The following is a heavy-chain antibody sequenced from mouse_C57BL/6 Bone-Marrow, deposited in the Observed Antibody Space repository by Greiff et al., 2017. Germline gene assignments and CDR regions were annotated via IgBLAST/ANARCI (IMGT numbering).Heavy chain of an antibody. CDR1: GFSLSTFGMG. Sequence: QVTLKVSGPGILQPSQTLSLTCSFSGFSLSTFGMGVGWIRQPSGKGLEWLAHIWWDDDKYYNPALKSRLTISKDTSKNQVFLMIANVNTADTATYYCARIVLCYGSSYGGFAYWGQGTLVTVSA. CDR3: ARIVLCYGSSYGGFAY. J-gene: IGHJ3*01. V-gene: IGHV8-8*01. D-gene: IGHD1-1*01. CDR2: IWWDDDK.